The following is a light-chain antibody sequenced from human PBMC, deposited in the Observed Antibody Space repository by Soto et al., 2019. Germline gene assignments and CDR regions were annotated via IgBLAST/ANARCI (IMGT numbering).Light chain of an antibody. CDR3: QSYDTGLTGHVL. CDR2: GDS. V-gene: IGLV1-40*01. J-gene: IGLJ2*01. CDR1: GSNIGAGYD. Sequence: QSVLTQPPSVSGAPGQRVTISCTGSGSNIGAGYDVHWYQHRPGTAPKLLVFGDSHRPSGVPDRFSGSKSGTSASLAITGLQAEDEGDYYCQSYDTGLTGHVLFGGGTKLTVL.